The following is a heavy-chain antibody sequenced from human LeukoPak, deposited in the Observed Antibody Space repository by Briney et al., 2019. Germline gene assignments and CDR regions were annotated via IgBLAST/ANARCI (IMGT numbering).Heavy chain of an antibody. CDR3: ARHIGAQDGSRSYYDFAY. V-gene: IGHV4-39*01. CDR2: IYYSGST. CDR1: GGSISSSSYY. Sequence: SETLSLTCTVSGGSISSSSYYWGWIRQPPGKGLERIGSIYYSGSTYYNPSLKSRVTISVDTSKNQFSLKLSSVTAADTAVYYCARHIGAQDGSRSYYDFAYWGQGTLVTVSS. J-gene: IGHJ4*02. D-gene: IGHD3-10*01.